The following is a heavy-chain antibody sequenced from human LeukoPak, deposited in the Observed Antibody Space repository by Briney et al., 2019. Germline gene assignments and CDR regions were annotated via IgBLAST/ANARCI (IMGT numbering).Heavy chain of an antibody. V-gene: IGHV3-48*02. CDR3: ARDENWGFDY. CDR1: GFTFSTYS. CDR2: ISSSGSTI. J-gene: IGHJ4*02. D-gene: IGHD7-27*01. Sequence: GGSLRLSCAASGFTFSTYSMNWVRQAPGKGLEWVSFISSSGSTIYYADSVKGRFTICRDNAKNSLYLQMNSLRDEDTAVYYCARDENWGFDYWGQGTLVTVSS.